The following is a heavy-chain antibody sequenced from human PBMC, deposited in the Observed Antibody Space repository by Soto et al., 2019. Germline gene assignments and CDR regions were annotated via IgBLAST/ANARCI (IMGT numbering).Heavy chain of an antibody. CDR1: GFTFSSYA. J-gene: IGHJ4*02. D-gene: IGHD6-6*01. V-gene: IGHV3-23*01. CDR3: TRSTAYSSSEEGYYFDY. CDR2: ISGSGGST. Sequence: GGSLRLSCAASGFTFSSYAMSWVRQAPGQGLEWVSAISGSGGSTYYADSVKGRFTISRDNSKNTLYLQMNSLRAEDTAVYYCTRSTAYSSSEEGYYFDYWGQGTLVTVSS.